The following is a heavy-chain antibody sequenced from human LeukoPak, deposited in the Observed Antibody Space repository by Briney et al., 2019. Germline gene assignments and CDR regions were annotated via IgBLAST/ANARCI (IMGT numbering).Heavy chain of an antibody. CDR3: ASDLVHSSSWYPFDY. J-gene: IGHJ4*02. D-gene: IGHD6-13*01. CDR1: GYRFTSQY. CDR2: INPTGGST. V-gene: IGHV1-46*01. Sequence: VASVKVSCKASGYRFTSQYVHWVRQAPGQGLEWMGIINPTGGSTRNAQKFQGRFSMTGDTSTSTVYMELSRLRSDDTAVYYCASDLVHSSSWYPFDYWGQGTLVTVSS.